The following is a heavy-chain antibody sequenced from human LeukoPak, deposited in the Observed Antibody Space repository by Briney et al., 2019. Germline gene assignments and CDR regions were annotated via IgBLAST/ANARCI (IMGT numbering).Heavy chain of an antibody. Sequence: PGGSLRLSCAASGFTFGSYAMSWVRQAPGKGLGWVSAVSGSGTVTFYADSVKGRFTISRDNSRNTMYVQMSSLTVDDTAVYYCAKADMDTAYFDNWGQGTMVIVSS. CDR3: AKADMDTAYFDN. D-gene: IGHD5-18*01. J-gene: IGHJ4*02. CDR1: GFTFGSYA. V-gene: IGHV3-23*01. CDR2: VSGSGTVT.